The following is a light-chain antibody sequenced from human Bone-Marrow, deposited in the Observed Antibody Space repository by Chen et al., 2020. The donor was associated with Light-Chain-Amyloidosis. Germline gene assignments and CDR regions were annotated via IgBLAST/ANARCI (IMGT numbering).Light chain of an antibody. CDR1: DLPTKY. V-gene: IGLV3-25*03. Sequence: SYELTQPPSVSVSPGQTPRITCSGDDLPTKYAYWYQQKPGQAPVLVVHRATERPSGISERFSGSSSGTTATLTTSGVQAEDEADYHCQSADSSGTYEVIFGGGTKLTVL. CDR2: RAT. CDR3: QSADSSGTYEVI. J-gene: IGLJ2*01.